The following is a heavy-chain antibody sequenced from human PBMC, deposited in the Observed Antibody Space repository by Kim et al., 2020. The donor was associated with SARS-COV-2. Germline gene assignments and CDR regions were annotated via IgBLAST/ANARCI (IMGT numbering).Heavy chain of an antibody. V-gene: IGHV1-69*01. D-gene: IGHD3-3*01. Sequence: VQGRVTITADESTSTAYMELSSLRSEDTAVYYCARGFLEFHPGYYGMDVWGQGTTVTVSS. J-gene: IGHJ6*02. CDR3: ARGFLEFHPGYYGMDV.